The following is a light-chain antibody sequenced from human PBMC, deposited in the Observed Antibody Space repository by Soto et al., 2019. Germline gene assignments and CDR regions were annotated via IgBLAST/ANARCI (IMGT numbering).Light chain of an antibody. CDR2: RNT. CDR1: ISNIGTKT. J-gene: IGLJ1*01. V-gene: IGLV1-44*01. Sequence: QSALPQPPSASGTPGQRVTFSCSGSISNIGTKTVNWYQQVPGTAPKLLIYRNTQRPAGVPDRFSGSKSGTSASLAISGLQSEDEADYFCAAWDDSLNGYVFGSGTKVTVL. CDR3: AAWDDSLNGYV.